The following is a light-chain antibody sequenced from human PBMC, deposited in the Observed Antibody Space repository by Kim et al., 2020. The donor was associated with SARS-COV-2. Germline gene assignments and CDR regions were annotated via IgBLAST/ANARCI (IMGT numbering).Light chain of an antibody. CDR2: SAS. V-gene: IGKV1-12*01. J-gene: IGKJ4*01. CDR1: QDIGSW. CDR3: QQARSFPLT. Sequence: ASGGDRVTTACRATQDIGSWLAWYQQKPGKAPNLLIYSASSLQSGVPSRFSGSGSGTDFTLTISSLQPEDFATYCCQQARSFPLTFGGGTKVDIK.